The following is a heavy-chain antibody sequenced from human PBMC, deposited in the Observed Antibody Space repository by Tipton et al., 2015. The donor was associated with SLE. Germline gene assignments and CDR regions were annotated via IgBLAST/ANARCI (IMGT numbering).Heavy chain of an antibody. Sequence: TLSLTCSVSGGSINSGNYYWSWIRQPAGKGLEWIGRIYTTGTTNYNPSLKSRVTMSIDTSKNQFSLKLSSVTAADTAVYYCAREGTTVPNWFDPWGQGTLVTVSP. J-gene: IGHJ5*02. CDR3: AREGTTVPNWFDP. V-gene: IGHV4-61*02. CDR1: GGSINSGNYY. CDR2: IYTTGTT. D-gene: IGHD4-11*01.